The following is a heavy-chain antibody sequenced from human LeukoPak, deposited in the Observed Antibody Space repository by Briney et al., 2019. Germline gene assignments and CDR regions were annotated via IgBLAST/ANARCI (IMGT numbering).Heavy chain of an antibody. CDR1: GGSISSYY. J-gene: IGHJ3*02. Sequence: SETLSLTCTLSGGSISSYYWSWIRQPPGKGLEWIGYIYTSGSTNYNPSLKSRVTISVDTSRNQFSLKLSSVTAADTAVYYCARSYYYDSSGYPHDAFDIWGQGTMVTVSS. CDR3: ARSYYYDSSGYPHDAFDI. D-gene: IGHD3-22*01. CDR2: IYTSGST. V-gene: IGHV4-4*09.